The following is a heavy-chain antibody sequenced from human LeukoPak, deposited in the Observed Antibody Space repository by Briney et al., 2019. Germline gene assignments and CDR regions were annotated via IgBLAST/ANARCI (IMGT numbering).Heavy chain of an antibody. CDR3: ARASGGGYSMDWFDP. Sequence: GGSLRLSCAASGFTFSSYEMNWVRQAPGKGPEWVSSISSSSSYIYYADSVKGRFTISRDNAKNSLYLQMNSLRAEDTAVYYCARASGGGYSMDWFDPWGQGTLVTVSS. D-gene: IGHD5-18*01. CDR1: GFTFSSYE. J-gene: IGHJ5*02. CDR2: ISSSSSYI. V-gene: IGHV3-21*01.